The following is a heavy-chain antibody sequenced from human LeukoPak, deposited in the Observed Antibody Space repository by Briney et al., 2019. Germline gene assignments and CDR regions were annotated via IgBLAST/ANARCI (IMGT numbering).Heavy chain of an antibody. J-gene: IGHJ4*02. D-gene: IGHD6-19*01. Sequence: GGSLRLSCAASGFTFSSYWMHWVRQAPGKGLVWVSRINSDGSSTSYADSVKGRFTISRDNSKNTVYLQMNSLRAEDTAVYYCARFSSGWYSAFDYWGQGTLVTVSS. V-gene: IGHV3-74*01. CDR2: INSDGSST. CDR1: GFTFSSYW. CDR3: ARFSSGWYSAFDY.